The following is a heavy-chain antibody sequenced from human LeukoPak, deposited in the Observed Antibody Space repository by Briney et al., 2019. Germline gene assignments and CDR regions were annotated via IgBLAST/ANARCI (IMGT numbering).Heavy chain of an antibody. V-gene: IGHV3-7*01. CDR3: ARDRVEIVPAVIDF. J-gene: IGHJ4*02. CDR1: GFTFSSYW. D-gene: IGHD2-2*01. Sequence: QPGGSLRLSCAASGFTFSSYWMSWVRQAPGKGLEWVANLKQDGSEKYYVDSAEGRFTISRDNAKNSLYLHMNSLRAEDTAVYYCARDRVEIVPAVIDFWGQGTLVTVSS. CDR2: LKQDGSEK.